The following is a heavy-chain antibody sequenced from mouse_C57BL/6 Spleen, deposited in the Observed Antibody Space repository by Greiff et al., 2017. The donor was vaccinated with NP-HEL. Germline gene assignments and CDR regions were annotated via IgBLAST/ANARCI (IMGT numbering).Heavy chain of an antibody. Sequence: VQLKQSGAELVRPGASVKLSCTASGFNFKDYYMHWVKQRPEQGLEWIGRIDPEDGDTEYAPKFKGKATMTADTSSNTAYLQLSSLTSEDTAVYYCTTAGTDYDIDYWGQGTTVTVAS. D-gene: IGHD3-3*01. CDR2: IDPEDGDT. CDR1: GFNFKDYY. CDR3: TTAGTDYDIDY. J-gene: IGHJ4*01. V-gene: IGHV14-1*01.